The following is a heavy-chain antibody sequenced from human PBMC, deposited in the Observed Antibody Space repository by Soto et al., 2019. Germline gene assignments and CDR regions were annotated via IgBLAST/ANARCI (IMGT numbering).Heavy chain of an antibody. CDR1: GFTFSSYW. J-gene: IGHJ6*03. CDR3: ARDSPIGVLRFLEWLNYYYMDV. V-gene: IGHV3-7*01. D-gene: IGHD3-3*01. Sequence: GGSLRLSCAASGFTFSSYWMSWVRQAPGKGLEWVANIKQDGSEKYYVDSVKGRFTISRDNAKNSLYLQMNSLRAEDTAVYYCARDSPIGVLRFLEWLNYYYMDVWGKGTTVTVYS. CDR2: IKQDGSEK.